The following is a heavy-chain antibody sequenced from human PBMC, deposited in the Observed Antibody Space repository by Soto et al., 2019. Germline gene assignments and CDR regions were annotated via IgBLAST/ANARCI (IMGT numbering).Heavy chain of an antibody. V-gene: IGHV1-18*01. CDR2: ISAYNGNT. D-gene: IGHD3-9*01. J-gene: IGHJ4*02. Sequence: ASVKVSCKPSGYIFTTYGINWVRQAPGQGLEWMGRISAYNGNTKYAQQLQGRVAMTTDTSTSTAYMELRSLRSDDTAVYYCARGGGDILTGYHMDYWGQGTLVTVSS. CDR1: GYIFTTYG. CDR3: ARGGGDILTGYHMDY.